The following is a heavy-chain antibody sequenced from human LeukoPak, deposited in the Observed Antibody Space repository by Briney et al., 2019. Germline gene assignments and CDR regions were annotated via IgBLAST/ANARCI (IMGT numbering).Heavy chain of an antibody. CDR3: ARDRSGGSFDY. CDR2: ITTSTT. D-gene: IGHD3-16*01. Sequence: GGSLRLSCAASGFSLSDYAMNWVRQAPGKGLEWVSFITTSTTYFADSVKGRFTIPRDNANNSLYLQMNSLRDEDTAVYYCARDRSGGSFDYWGQGTLVTVSS. J-gene: IGHJ4*02. V-gene: IGHV3-69-1*01. CDR1: GFSLSDYA.